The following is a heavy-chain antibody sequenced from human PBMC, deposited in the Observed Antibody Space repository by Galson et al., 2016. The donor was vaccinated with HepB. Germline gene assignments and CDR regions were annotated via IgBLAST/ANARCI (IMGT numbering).Heavy chain of an antibody. CDR3: ARDGSGGYCSGGGCYSLNL. D-gene: IGHD2-15*01. CDR1: GFTFSSYA. Sequence: SLRLSCAASGFTFSSYAMHWVRQAPGKGLEWVALISYDGWNTYYADSVKGRFTISRDNSKNTLFLRMGSLRPEDTAVYYCARDGSGGYCSGGGCYSLNLWGQGTLVTVSS. J-gene: IGHJ4*02. CDR2: ISYDGWNT. V-gene: IGHV3-30*04.